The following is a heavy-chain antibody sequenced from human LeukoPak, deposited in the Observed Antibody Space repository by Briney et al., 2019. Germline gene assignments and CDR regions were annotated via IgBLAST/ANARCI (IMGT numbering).Heavy chain of an antibody. D-gene: IGHD2-2*01. CDR2: ISGSGGST. CDR3: AKGSFVVVPAATLDY. Sequence: GGSLRLSCAASGFTFSSYAMSWVRQAPGKGLEWVSAISGSGGSTYYADSVKGRFTISRDNSKNTLYLRMNSLRAEDTAVYYCAKGSFVVVPAATLDYWGQGTLVTVSS. J-gene: IGHJ4*02. CDR1: GFTFSSYA. V-gene: IGHV3-23*01.